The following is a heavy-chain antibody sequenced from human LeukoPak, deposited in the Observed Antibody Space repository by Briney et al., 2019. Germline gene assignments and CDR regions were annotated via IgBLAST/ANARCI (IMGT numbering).Heavy chain of an antibody. CDR2: IYYSGST. CDR1: GGSISSYY. CDR3: ARSPRDFWSGYRDYYYYYMDV. J-gene: IGHJ6*03. V-gene: IGHV4-59*12. Sequence: SETLSLTCTVPGGSISSYYWSWIRQPPGKGLEWIGYIYYSGSTNYNPSLKSRVTMSVDTSKNQFSLKLSSVTAADTAVYYCARSPRDFWSGYRDYYYYYMDVWGKGTTVTVSS. D-gene: IGHD3-3*01.